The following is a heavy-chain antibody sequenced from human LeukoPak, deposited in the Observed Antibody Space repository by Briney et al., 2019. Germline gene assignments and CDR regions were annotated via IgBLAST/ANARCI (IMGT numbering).Heavy chain of an antibody. V-gene: IGHV3-30*02. J-gene: IGHJ3*02. Sequence: HPGGSLRLSCAASGFTLSSYGMHWVRQAPGKGLQWVAFIWSDGGDKYYADSVKGRPTISRDNSKNTVYLQINSLRAEDTAVYYCAKGGRWLQLGAFDIWGQGTRVTVSS. CDR3: AKGGRWLQLGAFDI. CDR2: IWSDGGDK. D-gene: IGHD5-24*01. CDR1: GFTLSSYG.